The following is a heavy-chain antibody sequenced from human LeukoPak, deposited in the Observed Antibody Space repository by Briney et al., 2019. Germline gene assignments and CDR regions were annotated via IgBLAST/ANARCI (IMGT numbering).Heavy chain of an antibody. J-gene: IGHJ4*02. CDR1: GGSISSSSYY. Sequence: SETLSLTCTVSGGSISSSSYYWGWIRQPPGKGLEWIGSIYYSGSTYYNPSLKSRVTISVDTSKNQFSLKLSSVTAADTAVYYCARGRDRVRGVIITSWVRGYYFDYWGQGTLVTVSS. V-gene: IGHV4-39*07. CDR3: ARGRDRVRGVIITSWVRGYYFDY. CDR2: IYYSGST. D-gene: IGHD3-10*01.